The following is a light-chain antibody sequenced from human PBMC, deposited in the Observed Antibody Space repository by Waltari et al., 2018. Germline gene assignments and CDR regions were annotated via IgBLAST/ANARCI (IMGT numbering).Light chain of an antibody. CDR3: LQGVQTAT. J-gene: IGKJ5*01. V-gene: IGKV2-28*01. CDR1: QSLLHRNGNTY. CDR2: LVS. Sequence: DIVMTQSPLSLPVTPGEPASISCRASQSLLHRNGNTYLDWYLQKPGQSTQLLIYLVSNRSSGVPYRFSASASGTDFTLQISRVESYDVGIYCCLQGVQTATFGQGTRLEIK.